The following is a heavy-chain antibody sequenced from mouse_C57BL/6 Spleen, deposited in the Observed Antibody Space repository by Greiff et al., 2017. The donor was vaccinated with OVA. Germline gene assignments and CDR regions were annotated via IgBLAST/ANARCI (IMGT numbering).Heavy chain of an antibody. D-gene: IGHD4-1*01. Sequence: QVQLQQPGAELVKPGASVKLSCKASGYTFTSYWMHWVKQRPGQGLEWIGMIHPNSGSTNYNEKFKSKATLTVDKSSSTAYMQLSSLTSEDSAVYYCAREGLGAWYFDVWGTGTTGTVSS. CDR2: IHPNSGST. V-gene: IGHV1-64*01. CDR3: AREGLGAWYFDV. CDR1: GYTFTSYW. J-gene: IGHJ1*03.